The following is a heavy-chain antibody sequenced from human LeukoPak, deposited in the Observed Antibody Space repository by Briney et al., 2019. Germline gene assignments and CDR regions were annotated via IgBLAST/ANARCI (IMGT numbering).Heavy chain of an antibody. D-gene: IGHD3-10*02. Sequence: PRRTLSLTCTVSGGSISPYYWSWIRQPPGKGLEWLGYIYYSGNADYNPSLKSRVAISVDTSKNQFSLKLSSVTAADTAVYYCARSTGSTMFIDYWGQGTLVTVSS. CDR1: GGSISPYY. CDR2: IYYSGNA. V-gene: IGHV4-59*01. CDR3: ARSTGSTMFIDY. J-gene: IGHJ4*02.